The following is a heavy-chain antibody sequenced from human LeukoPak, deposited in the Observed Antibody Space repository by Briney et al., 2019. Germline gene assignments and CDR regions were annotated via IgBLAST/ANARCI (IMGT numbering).Heavy chain of an antibody. V-gene: IGHV4-61*08. D-gene: IGHD6-19*01. CDR2: IYYSGST. CDR3: ARLQWLGRYYYYYYMDV. Sequence: SQTLSLTCTVSGDSISSGDYYWSWIRQPPGKGLEWIGYIYYSGSTNYNPSLKSRVTISVDTSKNQFSLKLSSVTAADTAVYYCARLQWLGRYYYYYYMDVWGKGTTVTVSS. J-gene: IGHJ6*03. CDR1: GDSISSGDYY.